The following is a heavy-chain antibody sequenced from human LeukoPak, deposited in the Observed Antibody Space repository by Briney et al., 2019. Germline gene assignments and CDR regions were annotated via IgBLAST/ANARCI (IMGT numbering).Heavy chain of an antibody. CDR3: ARDPNWGSGY. Sequence: GGSLRLSCAASGFTLSTYVMSWVRQAPGKGLEWVSAISASGGSTYYADSVKGRFTISRDDSKNTLYLQMNSLRAEDTAVYYCARDPNWGSGYWGQGTLVTVSS. CDR2: ISASGGST. D-gene: IGHD7-27*01. V-gene: IGHV3-23*01. CDR1: GFTLSTYV. J-gene: IGHJ4*02.